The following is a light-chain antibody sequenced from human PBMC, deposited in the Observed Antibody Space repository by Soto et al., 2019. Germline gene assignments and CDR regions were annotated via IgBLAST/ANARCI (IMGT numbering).Light chain of an antibody. Sequence: EIVMTQSPATLSVSPGERATLSCRASQSVSSNLAWHQQRPGQAPRLLMYGASTRAPGIPARFSCSGSGTEFTLTISSLQSEDFAVYYCQQYDNWPRTFGQGTKVEIE. CDR1: QSVSSN. CDR3: QQYDNWPRT. V-gene: IGKV3-15*01. CDR2: GAS. J-gene: IGKJ1*01.